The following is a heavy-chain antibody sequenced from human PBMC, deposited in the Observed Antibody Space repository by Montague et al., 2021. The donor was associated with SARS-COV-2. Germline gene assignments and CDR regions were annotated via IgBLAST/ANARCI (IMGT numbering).Heavy chain of an antibody. CDR1: GDFVSSDGYY. CDR2: ISHTEST. D-gene: IGHD3-16*01. J-gene: IGHJ6*02. CDR3: ARSVQFAYGLDV. Sequence: SETLSLTCTISGDFVSSDGYYWSWIRQHPGKGLEWIGFISHTESTNYXPSLESRVSISVDTSKSQFSLRVRSVTAADTAVYYCARSVQFAYGLDVWGQGTTVTISS. V-gene: IGHV4-61*08.